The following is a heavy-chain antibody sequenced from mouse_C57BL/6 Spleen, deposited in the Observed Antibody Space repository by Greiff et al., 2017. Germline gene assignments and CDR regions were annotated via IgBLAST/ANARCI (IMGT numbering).Heavy chain of an antibody. D-gene: IGHD2-4*01. J-gene: IGHJ4*01. V-gene: IGHV5-6*01. CDR3: AIYYDYDDYYAMDY. CDR1: GFTFSSYG. CDR2: ISSGGSYT. Sequence: EVNLVESGGDLVKPGGSLKLSCAASGFTFSSYGMSWVRQTPDNRLEWVATISSGGSYTYYPDSVKGRFTISRDNAKNTLYLQMSSLKSEDTAMYYCAIYYDYDDYYAMDYWGQGTSVTVSS.